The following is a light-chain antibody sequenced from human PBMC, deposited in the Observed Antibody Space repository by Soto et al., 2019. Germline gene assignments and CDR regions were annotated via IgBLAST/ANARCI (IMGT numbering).Light chain of an antibody. CDR3: QQSLGT. CDR2: GAS. CDR1: QSVSSN. Sequence: EIVMTQSPATLSVSPGERATLSCRASQSVSSNLAWYQQKPGQAPRLLIYGASTRATGIPARFSGSGSGTEFTLTISSLQSEDFAVYYCQQSLGTFGGGTKVEIK. V-gene: IGKV3-15*01. J-gene: IGKJ4*01.